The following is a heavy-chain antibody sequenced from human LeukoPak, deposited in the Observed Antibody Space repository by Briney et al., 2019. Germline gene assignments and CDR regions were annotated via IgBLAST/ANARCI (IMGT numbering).Heavy chain of an antibody. Sequence: SQTLSLTCTVSGGSISSGDYYWSWIRQPPGKGLEWIGYIYYSGSTYYNPFLKSRVTISVDTSKNQFSLKLSSVTAADTAVYYCARLDSLSWYHDYWGQGTLVTVSS. V-gene: IGHV4-30-4*01. CDR3: ARLDSLSWYHDY. CDR1: GGSISSGDYY. J-gene: IGHJ4*02. D-gene: IGHD6-13*01. CDR2: IYYSGST.